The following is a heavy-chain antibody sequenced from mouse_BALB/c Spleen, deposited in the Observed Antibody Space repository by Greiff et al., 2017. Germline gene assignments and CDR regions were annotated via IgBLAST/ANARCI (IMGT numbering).Heavy chain of an antibody. D-gene: IGHD2-14*01. Sequence: EVKVEESGPGLVKPSQSLSLTCTVTGYSITSDYAWNWIRQFPGNKLEWMGYISYSGSTSYNPSLKSRISITRDTSKNQFFLQLNSVTTEDTATYYCARNYRYDHYYYAMDYWGQGTSVTVSS. J-gene: IGHJ4*01. CDR3: ARNYRYDHYYYAMDY. CDR1: GYSITSDYA. V-gene: IGHV3-2*02. CDR2: ISYSGST.